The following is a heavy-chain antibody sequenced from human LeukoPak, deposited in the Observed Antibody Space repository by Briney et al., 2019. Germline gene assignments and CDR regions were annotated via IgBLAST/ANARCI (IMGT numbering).Heavy chain of an antibody. V-gene: IGHV3-48*03. J-gene: IGHJ4*02. Sequence: GGSLRLSCAASGVTFSSYEMNWVRQAPGKGLEWVSYISSSGSTIYYADSVKGRFTISRDNAKNSLYLQMNSLRAEETAGYYCARLYTHDESSGYYYEHYWGQGTLVTDSS. CDR1: GVTFSSYE. D-gene: IGHD3-22*01. CDR3: ARLYTHDESSGYYYEHY. CDR2: ISSSGSTI.